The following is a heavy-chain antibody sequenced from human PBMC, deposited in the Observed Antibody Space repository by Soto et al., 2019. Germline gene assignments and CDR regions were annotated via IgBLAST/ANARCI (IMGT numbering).Heavy chain of an antibody. D-gene: IGHD2-2*03. Sequence: QSGGSLRLSCAASGFTFSDHYMDWVRQAPGKGLEWVGRTRNKANSYTTEYAASVKGRFTISRDDSKNSLYLQMNSLKTEDTAVYYCARELDIVVVPAAPNARYYYYYYMDVWGKGTTVTVSS. V-gene: IGHV3-72*01. CDR3: ARELDIVVVPAAPNARYYYYYYMDV. CDR1: GFTFSDHY. CDR2: TRNKANSYTT. J-gene: IGHJ6*03.